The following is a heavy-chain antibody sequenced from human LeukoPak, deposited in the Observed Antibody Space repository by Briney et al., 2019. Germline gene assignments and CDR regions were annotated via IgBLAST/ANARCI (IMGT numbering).Heavy chain of an antibody. CDR3: ARGGRYCSSTSCYNYYYYMDV. Sequence: SQTLSLTCAISGDSVSSNSAAWNWIRQSPARGLEWLGRTYYRSKWYNDYAVSVNSRITINPDTSKNQFSLQLNSVTPEDTAVYYCARGGRYCSSTSCYNYYYYMDVWGKGTTVTVSS. V-gene: IGHV6-1*01. CDR1: GDSVSSNSAA. D-gene: IGHD2-2*02. CDR2: TYYRSKWYN. J-gene: IGHJ6*03.